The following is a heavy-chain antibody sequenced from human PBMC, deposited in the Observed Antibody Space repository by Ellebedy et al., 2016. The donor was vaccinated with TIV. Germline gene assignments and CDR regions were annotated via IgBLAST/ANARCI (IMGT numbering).Heavy chain of an antibody. D-gene: IGHD3-10*01. CDR2: IYTSGST. Sequence: SETLSLTCTVSGGSISSYYWGWIRQPPGKGLEWIGSIYTSGSTNYNPSLKSRVTTSVDTSKNQFSLKLSSVTAADTAVYYCARDVQIKYYYGSGSLRHDAFDIWGQGAMVTVSS. CDR1: GGSISSYY. J-gene: IGHJ3*02. V-gene: IGHV4-4*07. CDR3: ARDVQIKYYYGSGSLRHDAFDI.